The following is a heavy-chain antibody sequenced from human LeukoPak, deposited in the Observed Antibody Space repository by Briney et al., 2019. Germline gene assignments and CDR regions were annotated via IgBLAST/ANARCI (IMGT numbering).Heavy chain of an antibody. CDR2: IYSGGST. CDR1: GFTVSSSY. J-gene: IGHJ3*02. V-gene: IGHV3-53*01. Sequence: GGSLRLSCAASGFTVSSSYMSWVRQAPGKGLEWVSVIYSGGSTYYADSVKGRFTISRDNSKNTLYLQMNSLRAEDTAVYYCARPSSSMLDAFDIWGQGTMVTVSS. CDR3: ARPSSSMLDAFDI. D-gene: IGHD2-8*01.